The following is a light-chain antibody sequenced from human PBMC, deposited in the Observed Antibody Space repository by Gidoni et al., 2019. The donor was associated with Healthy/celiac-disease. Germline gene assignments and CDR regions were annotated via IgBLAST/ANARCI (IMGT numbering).Light chain of an antibody. V-gene: IGLV3-27*01. J-gene: IGLJ3*02. CDR3: YSAADNNLV. CDR1: VLAKKY. Sequence: SYELTQPSSVSVSPGQTARITCSGDVLAKKYAPWFQQKPGQPPGLVIYKDSERPSGIPERVSGSSSGTTVTLTISGAQDEDEADYYCYSAADNNLVFGGGTKLTVL. CDR2: KDS.